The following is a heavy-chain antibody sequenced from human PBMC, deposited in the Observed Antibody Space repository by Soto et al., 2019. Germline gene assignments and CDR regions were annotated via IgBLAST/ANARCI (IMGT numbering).Heavy chain of an antibody. CDR1: GYTFSDYY. Sequence: QVQLVESGGDLVKPGGSLRLSCAASGYTFSDYYMSWIRQAPGKGLEWISYIDTSGTKIYYADSVKGRFTITRDNAKNWLYLEMNSRRDEDTAVYYCASHYDMWSGYLSPVDYWGQGTLVTVSS. D-gene: IGHD3-3*01. V-gene: IGHV3-11*01. CDR3: ASHYDMWSGYLSPVDY. CDR2: IDTSGTKI. J-gene: IGHJ4*02.